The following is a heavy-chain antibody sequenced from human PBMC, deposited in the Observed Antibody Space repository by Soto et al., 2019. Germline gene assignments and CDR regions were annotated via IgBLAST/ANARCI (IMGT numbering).Heavy chain of an antibody. V-gene: IGHV3-73*02. CDR3: TSHQGYSRWYFDL. Sequence: EVQLVESGGGLVQPGGSLKLSCAASGFTFSGSAMHWVRQASGKGLEWIGRIRSKANSYATAYAASVKGRFTISRDDSKNTAYLQMNSLKTEDTAVYYCTSHQGYSRWYFDLWGRGTLVTVSS. CDR2: IRSKANSYAT. CDR1: GFTFSGSA. D-gene: IGHD3-22*01. J-gene: IGHJ2*01.